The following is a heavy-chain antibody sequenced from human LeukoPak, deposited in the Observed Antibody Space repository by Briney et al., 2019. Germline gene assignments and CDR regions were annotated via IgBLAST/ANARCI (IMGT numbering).Heavy chain of an antibody. D-gene: IGHD1-26*01. CDR1: GGIFNSYG. V-gene: IGHV1-18*01. J-gene: IGHJ5*02. CDR3: ARVIPQKWELPGKWFDP. Sequence: ASVKVSCKASGGIFNSYGISWVRQAPGQGLEWMGWVSAYNGHTNYAQKFQGRVTMTTDTSTSTASMELRSLRSDDTAVYYCARVIPQKWELPGKWFDPWGQGTLVTVSS. CDR2: VSAYNGHT.